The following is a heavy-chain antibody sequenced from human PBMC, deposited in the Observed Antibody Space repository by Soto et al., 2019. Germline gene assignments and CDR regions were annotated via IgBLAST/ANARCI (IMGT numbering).Heavy chain of an antibody. J-gene: IGHJ4*02. CDR1: GGSISSGGNY. Sequence: QVQLQESGPRLVRPSQTLSLTCTVSGGSISSGGNYWSWIRQHPGKGLEWIGYIHDSGDTYYNPSPRACISISVDTSKIQFSLRLSPVTAADTALYYCARGHYGNYDNGRYYSPIFDYWGQGTPVTVSS. V-gene: IGHV4-31*03. CDR3: ARGHYGNYDNGRYYSPIFDY. D-gene: IGHD3-22*01. CDR2: IHDSGDT.